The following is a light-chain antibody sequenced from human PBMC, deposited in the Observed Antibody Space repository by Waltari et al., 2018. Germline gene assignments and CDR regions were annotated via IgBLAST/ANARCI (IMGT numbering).Light chain of an antibody. Sequence: QSVLTQPPSVSAAPGQRVTISCSGGRSNIGNNYVSWYRQFPGTASKLLIYEDRERPSGIPGRFSGSRSGTSATLDITGLQAGDEADYYCGTWDSSLSGAVFGGGTHLTVL. CDR1: RSNIGNNY. V-gene: IGLV1-51*02. CDR3: GTWDSSLSGAV. CDR2: EDR. J-gene: IGLJ7*01.